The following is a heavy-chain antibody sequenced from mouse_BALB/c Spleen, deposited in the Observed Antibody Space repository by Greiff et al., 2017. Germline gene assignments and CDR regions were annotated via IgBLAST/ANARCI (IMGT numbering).Heavy chain of an antibody. CDR1: GFTFSDYY. CDR2: ISDGGSYT. V-gene: IGHV5-4*02. J-gene: IGHJ3*01. D-gene: IGHD1-1*01. CDR3: ARDMTTVAPAWFAY. Sequence: EVKVVESGGGLVKPGGSLKLSCAASGFTFSDYYMYWVRQTPEKRLEWVATISDGGSYTYYPDSVKGRFTISRDNAKNNLYLQMSSLKSEDTAMYYCARDMTTVAPAWFAYWGQGTLVTVSA.